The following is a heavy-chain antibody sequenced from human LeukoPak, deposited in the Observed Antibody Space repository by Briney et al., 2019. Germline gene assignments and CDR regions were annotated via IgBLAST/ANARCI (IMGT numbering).Heavy chain of an antibody. CDR2: IIPILGIA. D-gene: IGHD6-19*01. CDR3: AREEYSSGLTLYYYGMDA. Sequence: SVKVSCKASGGTFSSYAISWVRQAPGQGLEWMGRIIPILGIANYAQKFQGRVTITADKSTSTAYMELSSLRSEDTAVYYCAREEYSSGLTLYYYGMDAWGQGTTVTVSS. CDR1: GGTFSSYA. V-gene: IGHV1-69*04. J-gene: IGHJ6*02.